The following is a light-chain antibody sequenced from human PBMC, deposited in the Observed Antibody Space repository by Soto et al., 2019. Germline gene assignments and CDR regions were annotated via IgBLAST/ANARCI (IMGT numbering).Light chain of an antibody. J-gene: IGLJ2*01. Sequence: QLVLTQSPSASASLGASVKLTCTLSSGHSRDAIAWHQQQPEKGPRYLMKLNSDGTHSKGDGIPDRFSGSSSGAERYLTISSLQAEDEADYYCQTWGTGIHVVFGGGTKLTVL. CDR3: QTWGTGIHVV. CDR2: LNSDGTH. CDR1: SGHSRDA. V-gene: IGLV4-69*01.